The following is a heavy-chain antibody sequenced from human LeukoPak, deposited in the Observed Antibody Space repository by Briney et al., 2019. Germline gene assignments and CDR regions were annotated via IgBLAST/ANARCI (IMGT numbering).Heavy chain of an antibody. Sequence: SETLSLTCTVSGGSITSGGYYWSWIRQHPGKGLEWIAYIYYSGSTYYNPSLKSRVTISVDTSKNQFSLKLSSVTAADTAVYYCARGTYYDARGWFDPWGQGTLVTVSS. J-gene: IGHJ5*02. CDR3: ARGTYYDARGWFDP. V-gene: IGHV4-31*03. CDR1: GGSITSGGYY. D-gene: IGHD3-3*01. CDR2: IYYSGST.